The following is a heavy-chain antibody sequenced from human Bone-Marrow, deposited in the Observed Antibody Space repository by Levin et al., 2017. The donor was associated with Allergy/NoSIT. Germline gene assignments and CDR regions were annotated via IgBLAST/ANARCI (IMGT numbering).Heavy chain of an antibody. CDR1: GFTFTDFY. V-gene: IGHV3-11*01. D-gene: IGHD5-18*01. J-gene: IGHJ1*01. CDR2: ISSSSSAI. Sequence: SLKISCTASGFTFTDFYMSWIRQTPGKELEWVSYISSSSSAIYYADSVKGRFTISRDNARDSLYLQMNNLRADDTAVYFCARGYKFALYWGQGALVTVSS. CDR3: ARGYKFALY.